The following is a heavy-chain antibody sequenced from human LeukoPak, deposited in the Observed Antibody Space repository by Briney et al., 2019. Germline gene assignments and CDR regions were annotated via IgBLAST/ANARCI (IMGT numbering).Heavy chain of an antibody. CDR1: GYTFTGYY. Sequence: ASVKVSCKASGYTFTGYYMHWVRQAPGQGREWMGWINPNSGGTNYAQKFQGRVTMTRDTSISTAYMELSRLRSDDTAVYYCARTHYDSSGYYNPSDAFDIWGQGTMVTVSS. J-gene: IGHJ3*02. D-gene: IGHD3-22*01. V-gene: IGHV1-2*02. CDR3: ARTHYDSSGYYNPSDAFDI. CDR2: INPNSGGT.